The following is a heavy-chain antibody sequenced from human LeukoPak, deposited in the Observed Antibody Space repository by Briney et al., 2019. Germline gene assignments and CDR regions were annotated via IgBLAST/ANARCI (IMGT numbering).Heavy chain of an antibody. CDR3: ARPRILTGSIYEVGWFDP. D-gene: IGHD3-9*01. Sequence: SETLSLICAVSGYSISSGYYWGWIRQPPGKGLEWIGSIYHSGSTYYNPSLKSRVTISVDTSKNQFSLKLNSVTAADTAGYYCARPRILTGSIYEVGWFDPWGQGTLVTVSS. V-gene: IGHV4-38-2*01. CDR1: GYSISSGYY. CDR2: IYHSGST. J-gene: IGHJ5*02.